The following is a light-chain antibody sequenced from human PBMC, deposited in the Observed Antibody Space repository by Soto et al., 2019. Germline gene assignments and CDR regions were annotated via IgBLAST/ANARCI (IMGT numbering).Light chain of an antibody. V-gene: IGKV1-9*01. CDR2: EAS. CDR3: KQLNTLPLT. CDR1: HDISTY. J-gene: IGKJ5*01. Sequence: DIQLTQSPSLLSASVGDRVTITCRASHDISTYLAWYQQKPGKAPKLMIYEASTLQSGVPSRFSGSGSGTEFTLTISGLLPEDFATYHCKQLNTLPLTFGQGTRLDTK.